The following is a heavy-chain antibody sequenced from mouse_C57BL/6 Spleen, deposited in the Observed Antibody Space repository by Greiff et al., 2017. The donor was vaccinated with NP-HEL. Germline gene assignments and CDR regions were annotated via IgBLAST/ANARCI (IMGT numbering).Heavy chain of an antibody. Sequence: EVQLQQSGPELVKPGASVKISCKASGYTFTDYYMNWVKQSHGKSLEWIGDINPNNGGTSYNQKFKGKATLTVDKSSSTAYMELRSLTSEDSAVDDCASSNWDGRRFADWGQGTLVTVSA. CDR3: ASSNWDGRRFAD. CDR1: GYTFTDYY. J-gene: IGHJ3*01. CDR2: INPNNGGT. D-gene: IGHD4-1*01. V-gene: IGHV1-26*01.